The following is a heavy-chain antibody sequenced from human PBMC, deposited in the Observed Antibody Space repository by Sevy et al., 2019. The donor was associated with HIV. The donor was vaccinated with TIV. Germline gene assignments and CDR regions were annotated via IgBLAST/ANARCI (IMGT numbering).Heavy chain of an antibody. CDR3: ARRGGYIWDNYRYDAFDI. CDR1: GYSFTKFW. D-gene: IGHD3-16*02. CDR2: IYPSDSDT. V-gene: IGHV5-51*01. Sequence: GESLKISCQASGYSFTKFWIGWVRQMPGKGLEWMGIIYPSDSDTTYSPSFQGQVTISADKSINTTYLRWSSLKASDTAMYYCARRGGYIWDNYRYDAFDIWGQGTTVTVSS. J-gene: IGHJ3*02.